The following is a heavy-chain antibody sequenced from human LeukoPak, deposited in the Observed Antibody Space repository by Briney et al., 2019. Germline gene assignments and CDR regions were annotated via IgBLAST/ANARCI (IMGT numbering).Heavy chain of an antibody. CDR3: ASGRYYYDSSGYSDY. J-gene: IGHJ4*02. D-gene: IGHD3-22*01. CDR2: IIPILGIA. V-gene: IGHV1-69*02. CDR1: GGTFSSYT. Sequence: SVKVSCKASGGTFSSYTISWVRQAPGQGLEWMRRIIPILGIANYAQKFQGRVTITADKSTSTAYMELSSLRSEDTAVYYCASGRYYYDSSGYSDYWGRGTLVTVSS.